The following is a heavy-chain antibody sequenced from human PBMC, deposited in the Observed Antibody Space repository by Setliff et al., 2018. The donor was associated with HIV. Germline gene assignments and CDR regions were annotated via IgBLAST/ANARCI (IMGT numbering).Heavy chain of an antibody. CDR3: ARGPPGSSIGWYVGY. CDR2: INHSGST. J-gene: IGHJ4*02. CDR1: GGSFSGFY. D-gene: IGHD6-19*01. Sequence: SETLSLTCAVYGGSFSGFYWNWIRQPPGKGLEWIGEINHSGSTNYNPSLKSRVTISVDTSKIQSSLRLSSVIAADTAVYYCARGPPGSSIGWYVGYWGQGTLVTVSS. V-gene: IGHV4-34*01.